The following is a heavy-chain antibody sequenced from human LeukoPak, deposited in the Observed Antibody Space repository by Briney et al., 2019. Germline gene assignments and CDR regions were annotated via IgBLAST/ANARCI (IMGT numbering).Heavy chain of an antibody. Sequence: GGSLRLSCAASGFTFSDYYMNWIRQAPGKGLEWVSYISSSISSVYYADSVKGRFTISRDNAMNSLYPQMNSLRAEDTAVYYCTRDKRSEVYTGSFDLWGRGTLVTVSS. CDR3: TRDKRSEVYTGSFDL. J-gene: IGHJ2*01. CDR1: GFTFSDYY. V-gene: IGHV3-11*01. CDR2: ISSSISSV. D-gene: IGHD2-8*01.